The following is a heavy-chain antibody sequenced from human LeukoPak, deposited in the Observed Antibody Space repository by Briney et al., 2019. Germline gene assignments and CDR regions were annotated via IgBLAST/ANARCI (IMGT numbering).Heavy chain of an antibody. CDR1: GFNFDDYG. J-gene: IGHJ4*02. D-gene: IGHD3-16*01. V-gene: IGHV3-20*01. Sequence: GGSLRLSCAASGFNFDDYGMSWVRQAPGKGLEWVSGINWNGGSTGYADSVKGRFTISRDNAKNSLYLQMNSLKAEDTALYHCAIDAEFGGGNDYWGQGTLVTVSS. CDR3: AIDAEFGGGNDY. CDR2: INWNGGST.